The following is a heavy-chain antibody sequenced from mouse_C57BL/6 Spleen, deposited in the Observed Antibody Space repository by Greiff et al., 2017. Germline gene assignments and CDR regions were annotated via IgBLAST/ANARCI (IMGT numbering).Heavy chain of an antibody. Sequence: QVQLQQSGAGLVRPGTSVKMSCTASGYTFTNYGMGWARQRPGHGLEWIGVIYTGGGYTSYNATFKGKATMTADKSSSTAYMQFSSLTTEDTAIYYCARGVTTNWYFDVWGTGTTVTVSS. D-gene: IGHD2-2*01. J-gene: IGHJ1*03. CDR2: IYTGGGYT. CDR1: GYTFTNYG. CDR3: ARGVTTNWYFDV. V-gene: IGHV1-63*01.